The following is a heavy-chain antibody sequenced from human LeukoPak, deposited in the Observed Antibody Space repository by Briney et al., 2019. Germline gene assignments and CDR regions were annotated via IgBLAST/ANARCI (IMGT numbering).Heavy chain of an antibody. V-gene: IGHV4-34*01. D-gene: IGHD3-22*01. CDR1: GGSFSGYY. J-gene: IGHJ4*02. CDR3: ARSTYYYDSSGYHNYFDY. Sequence: SETLSLTCAVYGGSFSGYYWSWIRQPPGKGLEWIGEINHSGSTNYNPSLKSRVTISVDTSKNQFSLKLSSVTAADTAVYYCARSTYYYDSSGYHNYFDYWGQGTLVTVPS. CDR2: INHSGST.